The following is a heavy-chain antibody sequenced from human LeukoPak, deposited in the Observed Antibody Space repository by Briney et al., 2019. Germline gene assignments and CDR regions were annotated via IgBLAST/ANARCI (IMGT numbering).Heavy chain of an antibody. CDR1: GYTFTSYD. Sequence: GASVKVSCKASGYTFTSYDINWVRQATGQGLEWMGWMNPNSGNTGYAQKFQGRVTITRNTSISTAYMELSRLRSDDTAVYYCARANDYVWGSYRYYYYYYMDVWGKGTTVTVSS. V-gene: IGHV1-8*03. J-gene: IGHJ6*03. D-gene: IGHD3-16*02. CDR2: MNPNSGNT. CDR3: ARANDYVWGSYRYYYYYYMDV.